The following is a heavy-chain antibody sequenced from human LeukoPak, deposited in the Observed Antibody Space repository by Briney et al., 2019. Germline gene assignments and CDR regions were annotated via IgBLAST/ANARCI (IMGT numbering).Heavy chain of an antibody. J-gene: IGHJ3*02. CDR3: ARVTTRAAYVGASDI. CDR1: GGTFSGYA. D-gene: IGHD3-3*01. V-gene: IGHV1-69*13. Sequence: SVKVSCKASGGTFSGYAISWVRQAPGQGLEWMGGIIPIFGTANYAQKFQGRVTITADESTSTAYMELSSLRSEDTAVYYCARVTTRAAYVGASDIWGQGTMVTVSS. CDR2: IIPIFGTA.